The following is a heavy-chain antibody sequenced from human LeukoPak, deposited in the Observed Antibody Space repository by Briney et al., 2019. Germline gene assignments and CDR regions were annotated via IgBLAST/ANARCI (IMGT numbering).Heavy chain of an antibody. CDR3: AREDCTIGAVCSSLLDH. Sequence: GGSLRLSCAASGLTFSSDWMHWVRHVPGKGLVWVSRINSDASTINYADSVKGRFTISRDNAKNTLYLQMNNLRAEDTAVYYCAREDCTIGAVCSSLLDHWGRGTLVTVSS. D-gene: IGHD2-8*01. CDR1: GLTFSSDW. CDR2: INSDASTI. V-gene: IGHV3-74*01. J-gene: IGHJ4*02.